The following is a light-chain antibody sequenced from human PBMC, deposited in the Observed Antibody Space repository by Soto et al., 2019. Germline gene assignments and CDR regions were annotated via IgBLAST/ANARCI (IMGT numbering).Light chain of an antibody. CDR2: ATS. Sequence: DIQLTQSPSSLSASVGDRVTITCRASQTVSDYLNWYQQKPGKAPKLLIYATSSLQSGVPSRFSGRGSGTDFTLTISSLQPEDFATYYCQQSYSTPQYTFGQGTKLEIK. V-gene: IGKV1-39*01. J-gene: IGKJ2*01. CDR3: QQSYSTPQYT. CDR1: QTVSDY.